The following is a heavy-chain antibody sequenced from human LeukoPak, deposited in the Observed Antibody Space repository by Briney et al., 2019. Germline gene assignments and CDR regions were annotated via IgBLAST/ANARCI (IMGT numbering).Heavy chain of an antibody. CDR2: IKQDGSEK. D-gene: IGHD2-2*01. J-gene: IGHJ4*02. CDR3: ASSRYCSSTSCPYYFDY. Sequence: GGSLRLSCAASGFTFSSYWMSWVRQAPGKGLEWVAHIKQDGSEKYYVDSVKGRFTISRDNAKNSLYLQMNSLRAEDTAVYYCASSRYCSSTSCPYYFDYWGQGTLVTVSS. V-gene: IGHV3-7*03. CDR1: GFTFSSYW.